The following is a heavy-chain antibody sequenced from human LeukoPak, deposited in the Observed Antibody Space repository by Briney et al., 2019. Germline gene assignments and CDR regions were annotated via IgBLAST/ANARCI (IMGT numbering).Heavy chain of an antibody. Sequence: SETLSLTCTVSGGSISSYYWSWILQPPGKGLEWIGYIYYSGSTNYNPSLKSRVTISVDTSKNQFSLKLSSVTAADTAVYYCASGEGFLDYWGQGTLVTVSS. CDR1: GGSISSYY. V-gene: IGHV4-59*01. CDR3: ASGEGFLDY. CDR2: IYYSGST. J-gene: IGHJ4*02.